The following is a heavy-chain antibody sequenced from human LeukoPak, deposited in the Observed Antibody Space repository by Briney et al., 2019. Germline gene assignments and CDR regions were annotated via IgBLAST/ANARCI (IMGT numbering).Heavy chain of an antibody. CDR2: ISAYNGNT. Sequence: GASVKVSCKASGYTFTSYGISWVRQAPGQGLEWMGWISAYNGNTNYAQKLQGRVTMTTDTSTSTAYMELRSLRSDDTAVYYCAISRVFIVGATPPDYWGQGTLVTVSS. J-gene: IGHJ4*02. CDR1: GYTFTSYG. D-gene: IGHD1-26*01. V-gene: IGHV1-18*01. CDR3: AISRVFIVGATPPDY.